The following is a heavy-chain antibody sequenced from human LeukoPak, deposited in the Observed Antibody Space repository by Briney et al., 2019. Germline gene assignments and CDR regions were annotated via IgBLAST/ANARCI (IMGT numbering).Heavy chain of an antibody. J-gene: IGHJ5*02. CDR3: GRRGSYSSSSRYWFDP. CDR2: IFQSGST. D-gene: IGHD6-6*01. V-gene: IGHV4-4*02. Sequence: SETLSLTCAVSGDSISSSNWWNWVRQSPGKGLEWIGEIFQSGSTSYNPSLKSRVTIPLDKSKNQFSLKLNSVTAADTAIYYCGRRGSYSSSSRYWFDPWGQGTLVTVSS. CDR1: GDSISSSNW.